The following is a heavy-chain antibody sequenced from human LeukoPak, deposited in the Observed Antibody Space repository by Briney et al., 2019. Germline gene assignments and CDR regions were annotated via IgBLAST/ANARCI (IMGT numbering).Heavy chain of an antibody. Sequence: PGGSLRLSCAASGFTFSIYSMNWVRQAPGKGLEWVSSISSSGSYIYYADSVKGRFTISRDNANNSLYLQMNSLRAEDTAVYHCARWDSSGFWSGYTYYFDYWGQGTLVTVSS. J-gene: IGHJ4*02. D-gene: IGHD3-3*01. CDR1: GFTFSIYS. CDR3: ARWDSSGFWSGYTYYFDY. CDR2: ISSSGSYI. V-gene: IGHV3-21*01.